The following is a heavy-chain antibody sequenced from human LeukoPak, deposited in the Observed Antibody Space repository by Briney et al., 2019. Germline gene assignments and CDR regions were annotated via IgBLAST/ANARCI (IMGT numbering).Heavy chain of an antibody. CDR3: AGARGLRTGVDY. CDR2: IYSGGST. CDR1: GFTVSSNY. V-gene: IGHV3-53*01. D-gene: IGHD3-10*01. J-gene: IGHJ4*02. Sequence: GGSLRLSCAVSGFTVSSNYMSWVRQAPGKGLECVSIIYSGGSTYYTDTVKGRFTISRDNSKNTLYLQMNSLRAEDTAVYYCAGARGLRTGVDYWGQGTLVTVSS.